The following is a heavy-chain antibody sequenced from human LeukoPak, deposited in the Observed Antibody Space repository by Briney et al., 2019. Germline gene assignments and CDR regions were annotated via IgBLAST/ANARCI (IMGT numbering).Heavy chain of an antibody. CDR1: GFSFSDYY. CDR2: ISSSGNSR. CDR3: ARAPDSGYEDN. V-gene: IGHV3-11*01. D-gene: IGHD5-12*01. J-gene: IGHJ4*02. Sequence: GGSLRLSCTAPGFSFSDYYMSWIRQAPGKGLEWLSYISSSGNSRHHADSVKGRFTISRDNAKNSLYLQMNSLRPEDTAVYYCARAPDSGYEDNWGQGTPVTASS.